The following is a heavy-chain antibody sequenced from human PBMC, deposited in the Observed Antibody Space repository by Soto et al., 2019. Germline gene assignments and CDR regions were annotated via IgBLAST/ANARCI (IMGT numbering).Heavy chain of an antibody. V-gene: IGHV4-39*01. CDR1: GGSISSSSYY. J-gene: IGHJ6*02. D-gene: IGHD2-2*02. CDR3: AIQLQYVGTNYYYYGMDV. Sequence: PSETLSLTCTVSGGSISSSSYYWGWIRQPPGKGLEWIGSIYYSGSTYYNPSLKSRVTISVDTSKNQFSLKLSSVTAADTAVYYFAIQLQYVGTNYYYYGMDVWGQGTTVTVSS. CDR2: IYYSGST.